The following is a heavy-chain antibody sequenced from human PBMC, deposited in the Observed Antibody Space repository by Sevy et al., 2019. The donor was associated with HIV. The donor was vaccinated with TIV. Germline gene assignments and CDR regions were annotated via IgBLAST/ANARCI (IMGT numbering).Heavy chain of an antibody. CDR2: IVWNSDAI. J-gene: IGHJ4*02. Sequence: GGSPRLSCVASGCAFDDYAMHWVRQAPGKGQEWVSSIVWNSDAINYADSVKGRFSMSRDNAKNSLYLQMTSLRVEDTAFYYCATDFPKQRTSGLSCFHHWSQGTRVTVSS. CDR1: GCAFDDYA. D-gene: IGHD1-1*01. V-gene: IGHV3-9*01. CDR3: ATDFPKQRTSGLSCFHH.